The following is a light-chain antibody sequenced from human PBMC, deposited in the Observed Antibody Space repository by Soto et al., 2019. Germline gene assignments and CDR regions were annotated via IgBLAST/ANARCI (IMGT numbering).Light chain of an antibody. CDR3: QTWGTGIRV. J-gene: IGLJ3*02. CDR1: SGHSSYA. CDR2: LNSDGSH. V-gene: IGLV4-69*01. Sequence: QPVLTQSPSASASLGASVKLTCTLSSGHSSYAIAWHQQQPEKGPRYLMKLNSDGSHSKGDGIPDRFSGSSSGAERYLTISSRQSEDEADYYCQTWGTGIRVFGGGTKVTV.